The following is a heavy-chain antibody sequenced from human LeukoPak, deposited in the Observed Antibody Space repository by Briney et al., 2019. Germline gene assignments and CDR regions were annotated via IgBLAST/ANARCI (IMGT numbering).Heavy chain of an antibody. CDR2: MHYSGSA. V-gene: IGHV4-39*01. J-gene: IGHJ4*02. CDR3: VAVEYSSSSGGY. D-gene: IGHD6-6*01. CDR1: GGYINNPTYY. Sequence: SETLSLTCSVSGGYINNPTYYWGWIRQPPGKGLEWIGSMHYSGSAYYNPSVKSRVTISVDTSKKQFSLKLNSVTAADTAVYYCVAVEYSSSSGGYWGQGTLVTVSS.